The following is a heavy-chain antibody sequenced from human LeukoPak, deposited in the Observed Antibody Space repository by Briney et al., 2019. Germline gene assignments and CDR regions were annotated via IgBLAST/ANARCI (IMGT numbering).Heavy chain of an antibody. CDR2: IYYSGVT. CDR3: ARGKYSGSPRDY. Sequence: SETLSLTCNVSGDSISSYYWSWIRQPPGKGLEWIGYIYYSGVTNYNPSLKSRVTISVDTSKNQFSLKLSSVTAADTAVYYCARGKYSGSPRDYWGQGTLVTVSS. CDR1: GDSISSYY. V-gene: IGHV4-59*12. D-gene: IGHD1-26*01. J-gene: IGHJ4*02.